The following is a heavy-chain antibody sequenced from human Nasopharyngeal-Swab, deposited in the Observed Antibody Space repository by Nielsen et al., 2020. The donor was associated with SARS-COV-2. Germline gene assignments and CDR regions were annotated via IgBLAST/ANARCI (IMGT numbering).Heavy chain of an antibody. J-gene: IGHJ4*02. Sequence: WIRQPPGKGLEWIGSIYYSGSTYYNPSLKSRVTISVDTSKNQFSLKLSSVTAADTAVYYCANTQWLGRDYFDYWSQGTLVTVSS. D-gene: IGHD6-19*01. CDR2: IYYSGST. CDR3: ANTQWLGRDYFDY. V-gene: IGHV4-39*01.